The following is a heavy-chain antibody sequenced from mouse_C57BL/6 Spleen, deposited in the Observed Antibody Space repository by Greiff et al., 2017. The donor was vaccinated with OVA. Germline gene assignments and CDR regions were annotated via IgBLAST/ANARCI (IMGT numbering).Heavy chain of an antibody. D-gene: IGHD2-1*01. J-gene: IGHJ4*01. CDR3: ARDHYGNFVRAMDY. CDR2: ISYDGSN. V-gene: IGHV3-6*01. Sequence: EVQLVEPGPGLVKPSQSLSLTCSVTGYSITSGYYWNWIRQFPGNKLEWMGYISYDGSNNYNPSLKNRITITRDTSTNQLFRKLNTVTTEDTATYCCARDHYGNFVRAMDYWGQGTSVTVSS. CDR1: GYSITSGYY.